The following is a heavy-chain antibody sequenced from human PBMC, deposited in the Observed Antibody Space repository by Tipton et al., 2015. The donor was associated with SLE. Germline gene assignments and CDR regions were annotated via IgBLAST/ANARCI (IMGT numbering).Heavy chain of an antibody. Sequence: LRLSCAASGLTFSDHYMDWVRQPPGKRLEWIGTIYYSGRTDYNPSLKSRVTMSVDTSMNQFSLKLFSVTAADTAVYYCARRRFQSASDSWGQGTVVSVSS. J-gene: IGHJ4*02. D-gene: IGHD2-21*01. CDR2: IYYSGRT. CDR3: ARRRFQSASDS. CDR1: GLTFSDHY. V-gene: IGHV4-38-2*01.